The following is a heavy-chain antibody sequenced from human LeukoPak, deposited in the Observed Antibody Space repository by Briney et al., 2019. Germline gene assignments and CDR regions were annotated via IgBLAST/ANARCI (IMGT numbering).Heavy chain of an antibody. CDR1: GYTFTSYY. D-gene: IGHD3-22*01. J-gene: IGHJ4*02. CDR2: ISAYNGNT. CDR3: ARARDYDRYFDY. V-gene: IGHV1-18*04. Sequence: ASVKVSCKASGYTFTSYYMHWVRQAPGQGLEWMGWISAYNGNTNYAQKLQGRVTMTTDTSTSTAYMELRSLRSDDTAVYYCARARDYDRYFDYWGQGTLVTVSS.